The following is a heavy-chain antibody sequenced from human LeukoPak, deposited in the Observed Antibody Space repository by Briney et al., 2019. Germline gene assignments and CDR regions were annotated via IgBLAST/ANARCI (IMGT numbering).Heavy chain of an antibody. CDR1: GFTFSDYY. V-gene: IGHV3-11*04. CDR2: ISSSGSNI. J-gene: IGHJ6*03. Sequence: PGGSLRLSCAASGFTFSDYYMSWIRQAPGKGLEWVSYISSSGSNIYYADSVKGRFTISRDNAKNSLYLQMNNLRAEDTAVYYCAREGPHYDFWSGYQEYYYYMDVWGKGTTVTVSS. CDR3: AREGPHYDFWSGYQEYYYYMDV. D-gene: IGHD3-3*01.